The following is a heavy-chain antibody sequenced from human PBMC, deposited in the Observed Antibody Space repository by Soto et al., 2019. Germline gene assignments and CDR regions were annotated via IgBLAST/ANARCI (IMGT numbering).Heavy chain of an antibody. CDR1: GGSISSGGYY. V-gene: IGHV4-31*03. Sequence: QVQLQESGPGLVKPSQTLSLTCTVSGGSISSGGYYWSWIRQHPGKGLEWVGYIDYSGSTYYNPSLKRRVTITADTPKNQFSLKLSSVTAADTAVYYCARDDGFGEEDWGQGTLVTVSS. D-gene: IGHD3-10*01. CDR2: IDYSGST. CDR3: ARDDGFGEED. J-gene: IGHJ4*02.